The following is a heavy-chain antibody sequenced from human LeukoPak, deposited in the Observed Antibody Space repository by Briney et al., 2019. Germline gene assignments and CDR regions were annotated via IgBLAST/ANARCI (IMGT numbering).Heavy chain of an antibody. CDR1: GFIFSSYW. CDR3: ARDSHFYDTLTGYYY. J-gene: IGHJ4*02. V-gene: IGHV3-7*03. D-gene: IGHD3-9*01. CDR2: IKQDGSEK. Sequence: GGSLRLSCAASGFIFSSYWMSWVRQAPGKGLEWVANIKQDGSEKYYVDSVKGRFTISRDNAKNSLYLQMNSLRADDTAVYYCARDSHFYDTLTGYYYWGQGTLVTVSS.